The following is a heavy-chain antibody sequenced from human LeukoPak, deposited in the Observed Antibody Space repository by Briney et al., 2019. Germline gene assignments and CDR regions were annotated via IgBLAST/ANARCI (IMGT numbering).Heavy chain of an antibody. D-gene: IGHD6-13*01. CDR3: TSPRVYSSSWYDLEAFDY. CDR1: GFTFSSHS. V-gene: IGHV3-21*01. CDR2: ISTSGDSK. Sequence: PGGSLRLSCTASGFTFSSHSMDWVRQAPGKGLEWVSSISTSGDSKYYADSLKGRFTISRDNAKNSLYLQMNSLRAEDTAVYYCTSPRVYSSSWYDLEAFDYWGQGTLVTVSS. J-gene: IGHJ4*02.